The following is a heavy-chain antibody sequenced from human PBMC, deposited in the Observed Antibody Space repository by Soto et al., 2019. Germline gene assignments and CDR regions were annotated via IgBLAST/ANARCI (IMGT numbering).Heavy chain of an antibody. CDR1: GGSVSSGSYY. CDR3: ARHDREIFCSGGNCYKNTFDP. D-gene: IGHD2-15*01. CDR2: IYYSGST. J-gene: IGHJ5*02. Sequence: SETLSLTCTVSGGSVSSGSYYWSWIRQPPGKGLEWIGYIYYSGSTNYNPSLKSRVTISVDTSKSQFSLKLSSVTAADTAVYYCARHDREIFCSGGNCYKNTFDPWGQGTLVTVSS. V-gene: IGHV4-61*01.